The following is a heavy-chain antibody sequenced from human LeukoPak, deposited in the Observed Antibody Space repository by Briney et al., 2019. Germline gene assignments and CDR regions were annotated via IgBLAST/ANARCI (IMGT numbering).Heavy chain of an antibody. CDR1: GYSISSGYH. CDR3: ARRLGVITRDAYDI. CDR2: IHHSGTT. Sequence: PSETLSLTCAVSGYSISSGYHWGWIRQPPGKGLEWIGYIHHSGTTDYNPSPKSRVIILVDTTKNQFSLKVGSLTAADTAVYYCARRLGVITRDAYDIWGQGTMVIVSS. J-gene: IGHJ3*02. V-gene: IGHV4-38-2*01. D-gene: IGHD3-3*01.